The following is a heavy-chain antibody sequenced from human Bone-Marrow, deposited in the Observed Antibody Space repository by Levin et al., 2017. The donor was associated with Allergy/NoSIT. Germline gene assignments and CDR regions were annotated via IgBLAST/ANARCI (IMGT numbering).Heavy chain of an antibody. D-gene: IGHD6-13*01. CDR1: GFTFDDYT. CDR2: ISWDGGST. CDR3: AKDWGISSSWSPGADYFDY. V-gene: IGHV3-43*01. Sequence: GGSLRLSCAASGFTFDDYTMHWVRQAPGKGLEWVSLISWDGGSTYYADSVKGRFTISRDNSKNSLYLQMNSLRTEDTALYYCAKDWGISSSWSPGADYFDYWGQGTLVTVSS. J-gene: IGHJ4*02.